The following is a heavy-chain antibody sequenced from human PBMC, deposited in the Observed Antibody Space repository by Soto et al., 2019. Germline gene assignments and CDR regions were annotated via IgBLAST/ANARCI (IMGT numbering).Heavy chain of an antibody. D-gene: IGHD2-2*01. Sequence: ASVKVSCKASGYTFTSYYMHWVRQAPGQGLEWMGIINPSGGSTSYAQKFQGRVTMTRDTSTSTAYMELSRLRSDDTAVYYCARDSAVEYCSSTSCYFTSMRFAPWGQGTLVTVSS. CDR3: ARDSAVEYCSSTSCYFTSMRFAP. CDR2: INPSGGST. J-gene: IGHJ5*02. CDR1: GYTFTSYY. V-gene: IGHV1-46*01.